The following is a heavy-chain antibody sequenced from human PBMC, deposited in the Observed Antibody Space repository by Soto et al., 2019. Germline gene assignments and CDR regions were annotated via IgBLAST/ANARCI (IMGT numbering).Heavy chain of an antibody. V-gene: IGHV3-23*01. CDR1: GFTFSSYA. CDR2: ISGSGGST. CDR3: AKATLGGGDTAMVLPYYFDY. D-gene: IGHD5-18*01. J-gene: IGHJ4*02. Sequence: GGSLRLSCAASGFTFSSYAMSWVRQAPGKGLEWVSAISGSGGSTYYADSVKGRFTISRDNSKNTLYLQMNSLRAEDTAVYYCAKATLGGGDTAMVLPYYFDYWGQGTLVTAPQ.